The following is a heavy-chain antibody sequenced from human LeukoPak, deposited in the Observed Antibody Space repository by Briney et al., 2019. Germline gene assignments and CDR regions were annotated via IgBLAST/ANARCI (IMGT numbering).Heavy chain of an antibody. V-gene: IGHV4-34*01. CDR1: GGSFGGYY. CDR2: INHSGST. D-gene: IGHD6-13*01. J-gene: IGHJ5*02. Sequence: PSETLSLTCAVYGGSFGGYYWSWIRQPPGKGLEWIGEINHSGSTNYNPSLKSRVTISVDTSKNQFSLKLSSVTAADTAVYYCARYSSSWSGWFDPWGQGTLVTVSS. CDR3: ARYSSSWSGWFDP.